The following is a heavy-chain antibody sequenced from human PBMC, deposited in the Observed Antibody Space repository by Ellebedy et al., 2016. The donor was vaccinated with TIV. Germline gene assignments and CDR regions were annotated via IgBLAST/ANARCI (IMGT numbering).Heavy chain of an antibody. CDR2: INPNNGVT. J-gene: IGHJ4*02. D-gene: IGHD6-13*01. Sequence: AASVKVSCKASGYTFTGKYLHWVRQAPGQGLEWMGWINPNNGVTNYAQKFQGRVIMTRDTSSSTAYMELSRLTFDDTAVYYCARGKEAVGTYPCDYWGKGTLVTVSS. CDR3: ARGKEAVGTYPCDY. CDR1: GYTFTGKY. V-gene: IGHV1-2*02.